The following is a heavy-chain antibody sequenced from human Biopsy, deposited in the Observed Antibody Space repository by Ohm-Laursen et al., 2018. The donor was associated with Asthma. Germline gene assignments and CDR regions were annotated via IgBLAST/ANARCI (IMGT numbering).Heavy chain of an antibody. CDR1: GYTFIGCH. Sequence: SVKVSCNASGYTFIGCHIHWMRQAPGQGLEWMGGINPNSGGTNYAQKFQGRVTMTRDTSISTAYMEVSRLRSDDTAVYYCARGQKSAGDRWFDPWGQGTLVTVSS. J-gene: IGHJ5*02. D-gene: IGHD6-13*01. CDR3: ARGQKSAGDRWFDP. CDR2: INPNSGGT. V-gene: IGHV1-2*02.